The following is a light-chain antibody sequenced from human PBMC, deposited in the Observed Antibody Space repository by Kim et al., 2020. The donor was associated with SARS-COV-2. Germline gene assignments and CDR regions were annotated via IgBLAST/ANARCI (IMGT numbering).Light chain of an antibody. CDR2: KVS. Sequence: QSASLSCRSSQSLVDTDGNTYLNWFQQRPGHSPRRLIYKVSNRDSGVPDRFSGGGSGTVFTLKISRVEAADVGVYYCMQGTQWPYSFGQGTKLEI. J-gene: IGKJ2*03. CDR3: MQGTQWPYS. CDR1: QSLVDTDGNTY. V-gene: IGKV2-30*01.